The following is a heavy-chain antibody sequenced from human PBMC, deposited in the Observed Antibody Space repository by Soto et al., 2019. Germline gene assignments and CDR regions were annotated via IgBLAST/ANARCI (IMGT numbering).Heavy chain of an antibody. CDR1: GFTFSNYW. CDR3: VRTSLVVAVATREDF. CDR2: IDSDGSRI. D-gene: IGHD2-15*01. V-gene: IGHV3-74*01. J-gene: IGHJ4*02. Sequence: EVQLVESGGGLVQPGESLRLSCAASGFTFSNYWMHWVRQAPGKGLMWVSRIDSDGSRITYADFVKGRFTISRDNAKNTVYLHMNSLTAEDTAVYYGVRTSLVVAVATREDFWGQGTLVTVSS.